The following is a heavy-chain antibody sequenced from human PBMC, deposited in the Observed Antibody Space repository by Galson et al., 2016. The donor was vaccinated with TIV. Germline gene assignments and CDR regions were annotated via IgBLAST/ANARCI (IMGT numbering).Heavy chain of an antibody. CDR1: GVTFSYFA. CDR3: ARGRGIYDSSGYFLCDH. Sequence: SVKVSCKASGVTFSYFAFSWVRQAPGQGLEWMGGIVPMFGTTNYAQKFQGSVTISADASTTTAYLELSSLRSEYTAVYYCARGRGIYDSSGYFLCDHWGQGTLVTVSS. D-gene: IGHD3-22*01. J-gene: IGHJ5*02. CDR2: IVPMFGTT. V-gene: IGHV1-69*13.